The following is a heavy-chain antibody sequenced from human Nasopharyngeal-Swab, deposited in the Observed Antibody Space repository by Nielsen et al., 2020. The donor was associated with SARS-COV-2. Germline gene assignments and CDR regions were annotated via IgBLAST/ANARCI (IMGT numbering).Heavy chain of an antibody. J-gene: IGHJ4*02. Sequence: GESLKISCAASGFTFSSYAIHWVRQAPGKGLEWVAVISYDGSNKYYADSVKGRFTISRDNSKNTLYLQMNSLRAEDTAVYYCARGNGGYATYFDYWGQGTLVTVSS. CDR1: GFTFSSYA. CDR3: ARGNGGYATYFDY. V-gene: IGHV3-30*04. D-gene: IGHD5-12*01. CDR2: ISYDGSNK.